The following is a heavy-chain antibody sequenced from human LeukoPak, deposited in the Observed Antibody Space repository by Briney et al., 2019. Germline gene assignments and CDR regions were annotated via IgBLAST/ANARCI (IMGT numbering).Heavy chain of an antibody. V-gene: IGHV1-69*04. D-gene: IGHD6-19*01. Sequence: RASVKVSCKASGGTFSSYAISWVRQAPGQGLEWMGRIIPILGIANYAQKFQGRVTITADKSTSTAYMELSSLRSEDTAVYYCAEDTVIAVAGNAHYYWGQGTLVTVSS. J-gene: IGHJ4*02. CDR1: GGTFSSYA. CDR2: IIPILGIA. CDR3: AEDTVIAVAGNAHYY.